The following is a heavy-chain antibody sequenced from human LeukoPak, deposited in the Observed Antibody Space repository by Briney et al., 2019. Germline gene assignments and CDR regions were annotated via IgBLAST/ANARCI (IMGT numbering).Heavy chain of an antibody. CDR2: ISGDGGST. CDR1: GFTFSDYY. V-gene: IGHV3-43*02. D-gene: IGHD2-21*02. CDR3: AKDNLAYCGGDCSADY. Sequence: GGSLRLSCAASGFTFSDYYMSWIRQAPGKGLEWVSLISGDGGSTYYADSVKGRFTISRDNSKNSLYLQMNSLRTEDTALYYCAKDNLAYCGGDCSADYWGQGTLVTVSS. J-gene: IGHJ4*02.